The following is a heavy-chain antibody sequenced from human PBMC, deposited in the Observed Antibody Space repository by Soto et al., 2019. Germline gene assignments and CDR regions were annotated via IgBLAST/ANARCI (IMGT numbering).Heavy chain of an antibody. CDR2: IYTSGST. CDR3: ARGNCSSPNCYSFSGYYGMDV. D-gene: IGHD2-2*01. CDR1: GGSISSYY. Sequence: SETLSLTCTVSGGSISSYYWSWIRQPAGKGLEWIGRIYTSGSTNYNPSLKSRVTMSLDASKNQFSLKLTSVTAADTALYYCARGNCSSPNCYSFSGYYGMDVWGQGTTVTVSS. J-gene: IGHJ6*02. V-gene: IGHV4-4*07.